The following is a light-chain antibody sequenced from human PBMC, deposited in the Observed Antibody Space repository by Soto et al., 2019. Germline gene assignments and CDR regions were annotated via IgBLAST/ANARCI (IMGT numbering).Light chain of an antibody. V-gene: IGKV1-27*01. J-gene: IGKJ4*01. Sequence: DIRVTQSPSSLSSSLGDRVTITCRANQAIGVYLAWFQQQPGKVPKLLIYSASALQSGVPSRFSGSGLGTDFTITISTLQPEDIATYCCQKYNSGPLTFGGGTKVEI. CDR3: QKYNSGPLT. CDR1: QAIGVY. CDR2: SAS.